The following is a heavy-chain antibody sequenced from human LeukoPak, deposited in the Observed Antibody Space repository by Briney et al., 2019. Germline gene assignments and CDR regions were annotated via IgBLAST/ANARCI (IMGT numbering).Heavy chain of an antibody. CDR1: GFTVFNNY. CDR2: IYSGGST. CDR3: AREGSTTAFDY. D-gene: IGHD1-26*01. Sequence: PGGSLRLSCAASGFTVFNNYMNWVRQAPGKGLEWVSVIYSGGSTYYADSVKGRFTISRDNSKNTLYLQMNSLRAEDTALYYCAREGSTTAFDYWGQGTLVTVSS. J-gene: IGHJ4*02. V-gene: IGHV3-53*01.